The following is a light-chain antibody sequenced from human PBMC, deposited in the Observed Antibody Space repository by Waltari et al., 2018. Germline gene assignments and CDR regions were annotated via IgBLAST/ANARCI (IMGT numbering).Light chain of an antibody. J-gene: IGKJ1*01. CDR3: QQYYSRRT. CDR2: WAS. Sequence: DIVMTQSPDSLAVSLGARATINCKSSQSLLYNSNDKNYLAWYQQKPGQPPKLLFYWASTRQSGVPDRFSGSGSATDFTLTISSLQAEDVAVYYCQQYYSRRTFGQGTRVEIK. V-gene: IGKV4-1*01. CDR1: QSLLYNSNDKNY.